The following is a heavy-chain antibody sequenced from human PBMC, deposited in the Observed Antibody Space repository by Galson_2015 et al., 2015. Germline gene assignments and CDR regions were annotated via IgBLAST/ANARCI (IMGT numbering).Heavy chain of an antibody. V-gene: IGHV3-30*18. CDR1: GFTFTTYG. D-gene: IGHD2-2*01. CDR2: IPYDGNNR. Sequence: SLRLSCAASGFTFTTYGMHWVRQAPGKGLEWVALIPYDGNNRYYADSAKGRFTISRDNFKNTLYLQMNSLRAEDAAVYYCVKDLQYCSSTSCYYAFDMWGQGTMVIVSA. CDR3: VKDLQYCSSTSCYYAFDM. J-gene: IGHJ3*02.